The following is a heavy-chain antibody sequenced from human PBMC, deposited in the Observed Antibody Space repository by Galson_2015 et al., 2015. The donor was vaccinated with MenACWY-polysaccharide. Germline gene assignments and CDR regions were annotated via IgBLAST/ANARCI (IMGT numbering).Heavy chain of an antibody. D-gene: IGHD6-19*01. V-gene: IGHV1-2*02. CDR2: INPNSGGI. J-gene: IGHJ5*02. Sequence: QSGAEVKKPGASVTVSCKASGYTFTGYFIHWVRQAPGQGLEWMGWINPNSGGISYGQKFQDRVTMTRDTSITTVYIELSRLTSNDTAVYYCARDTHHKIGWNNWFDPWGQGTLVTVSS. CDR1: GYTFTGYF. CDR3: ARDTHHKIGWNNWFDP.